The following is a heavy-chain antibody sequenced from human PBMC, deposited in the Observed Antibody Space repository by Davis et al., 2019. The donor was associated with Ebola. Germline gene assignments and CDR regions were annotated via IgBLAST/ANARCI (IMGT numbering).Heavy chain of an antibody. CDR1: GGSFSGYY. CDR3: ARGRGWNYRGVFDY. D-gene: IGHD1-7*01. CDR2: INHSGST. V-gene: IGHV4-34*01. Sequence: SETLSLTCAVYGGSFSGYYWSWIRPPPRPSLYWLGEINHSGSTNYNPSLKSRVTISVDTSKNQFSLKLSSVTAAERAVYYFARGRGWNYRGVFDYWGQGTLVTVSS. J-gene: IGHJ4*02.